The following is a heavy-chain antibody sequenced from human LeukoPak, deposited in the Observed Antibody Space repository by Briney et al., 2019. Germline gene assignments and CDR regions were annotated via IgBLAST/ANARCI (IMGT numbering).Heavy chain of an antibody. Sequence: ASVKVSCKATDYTLTRHGISWVRQAPGQGLEWMGWISANNDNAKYPENLQGRVTMTTDTSTSTAYMELRSLISDDTAIYYCVDSLYVWGQGTLVTVSS. J-gene: IGHJ4*02. V-gene: IGHV1-18*01. CDR2: ISANNDNA. CDR1: DYTLTRHG. D-gene: IGHD2-8*01. CDR3: VDSLYV.